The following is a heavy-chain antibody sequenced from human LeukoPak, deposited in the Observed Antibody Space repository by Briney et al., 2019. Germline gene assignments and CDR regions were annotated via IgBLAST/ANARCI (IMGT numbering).Heavy chain of an antibody. J-gene: IGHJ5*02. CDR2: IYYSGST. Sequence: SETLSLTFSVPGGSIINTSYSGVWIRQPPGKGLEWIGSIYYSGSTAYNPSVKSRVTMSVDTSKNQFSVRLSSVTAADTAIYYCAWRRAATGTIGAISYFYPSGPGTLVTVSS. V-gene: IGHV4-39*01. CDR1: GGSIINTSYS. D-gene: IGHD1-1*01. CDR3: AWRRAATGTIGAISYFYP.